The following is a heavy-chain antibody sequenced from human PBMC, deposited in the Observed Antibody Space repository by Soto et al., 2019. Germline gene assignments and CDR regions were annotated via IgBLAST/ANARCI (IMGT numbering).Heavy chain of an antibody. Sequence: QVQLVESGGGVVQPGRSLRLSCAASGFTSSSYGMHWARQAPGKGLGWVAVISYDGSNKYYADSVKGRFTISRDNSKNTLYLQMNSLRAEDTAVYYCAKDQTERYFDWIDYWGQGTLVTVSS. J-gene: IGHJ4*02. V-gene: IGHV3-30*18. CDR1: GFTSSSYG. CDR3: AKDQTERYFDWIDY. D-gene: IGHD3-9*01. CDR2: ISYDGSNK.